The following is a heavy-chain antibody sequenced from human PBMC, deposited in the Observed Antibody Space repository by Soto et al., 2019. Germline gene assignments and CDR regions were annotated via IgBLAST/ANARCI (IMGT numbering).Heavy chain of an antibody. V-gene: IGHV3-15*01. Sequence: GGSLRLSCAASGFTFSNAWMSWVRQAPGKGLEWVGRIKSKTDGGTTDYAAPVKGRFTISRDDSKNTLYLQMNSLKTEDTAVYYCTTGHPSLYYYDSSGYPYYYYYGMDVWGQGTTVTVS. J-gene: IGHJ6*02. CDR3: TTGHPSLYYYDSSGYPYYYYYGMDV. D-gene: IGHD3-22*01. CDR2: IKSKTDGGTT. CDR1: GFTFSNAW.